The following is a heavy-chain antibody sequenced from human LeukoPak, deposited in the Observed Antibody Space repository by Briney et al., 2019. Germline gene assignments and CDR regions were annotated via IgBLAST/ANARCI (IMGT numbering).Heavy chain of an antibody. V-gene: IGHV1-2*02. CDR1: GYTFTGYY. J-gene: IGHJ4*02. Sequence: GASVKVSCKASGYTFTGYYMHWVRQAPGQGLEWMGWIDPNSGGTNYAQKFQGRVTMTRDTSISTAYMELSRPRSDDTAVYYCARVPVGRVEVPAAMLDYWGQGTLVTVSS. CDR3: ARVPVGRVEVPAAMLDY. D-gene: IGHD2-2*01. CDR2: IDPNSGGT.